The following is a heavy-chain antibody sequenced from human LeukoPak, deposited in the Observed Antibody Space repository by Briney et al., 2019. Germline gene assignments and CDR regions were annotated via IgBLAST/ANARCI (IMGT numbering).Heavy chain of an antibody. V-gene: IGHV3-74*01. CDR3: ARDYPPD. J-gene: IGHJ4*02. CDR2: INSDGKTT. Sequence: GGSLRLSCAASGFTISNSWMHWVRQSPGKGLVWVSRINSDGKTTTYADSVKGRFTISRDNAKNTLYLQMNSLSAEDTAVYYCARDYPPDWGQGTLVTVSA. CDR1: GFTISNSW.